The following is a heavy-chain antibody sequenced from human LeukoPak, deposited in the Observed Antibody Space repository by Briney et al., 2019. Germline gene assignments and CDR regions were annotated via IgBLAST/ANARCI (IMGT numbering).Heavy chain of an antibody. V-gene: IGHV4-34*01. CDR1: GGSFSGYY. Sequence: SETLSLTCAVYGGSFSGYYWSWIRQPPGKGLEWIGEINHSGSTNYNPSLKSRVTISVDTSKNQFSLKLSSVTAADTAVYYCARAVAVAGTLSFDYWGQGTLVTVSS. J-gene: IGHJ4*02. CDR3: ARAVAVAGTLSFDY. CDR2: INHSGST. D-gene: IGHD6-19*01.